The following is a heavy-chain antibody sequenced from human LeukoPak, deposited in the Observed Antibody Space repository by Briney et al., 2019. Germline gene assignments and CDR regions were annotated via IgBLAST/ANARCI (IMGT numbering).Heavy chain of an antibody. V-gene: IGHV4-39*07. CDR3: ARDTAPYVDTAMGTFDY. CDR1: GGSISSSSYY. Sequence: SETLSLTCTVSGGSISSSSYYWGWIRQPPGKGLEWIGSIYYSGSTYYNPSLKSRVTISVDTSKNQFSLKLSSVTAADTAVYYCARDTAPYVDTAMGTFDYWGQGTLVTVSS. D-gene: IGHD5-18*01. J-gene: IGHJ4*02. CDR2: IYYSGST.